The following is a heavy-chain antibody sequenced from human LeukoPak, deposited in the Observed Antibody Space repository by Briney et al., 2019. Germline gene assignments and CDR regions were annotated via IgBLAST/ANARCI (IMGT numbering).Heavy chain of an antibody. CDR2: ISGSGGST. J-gene: IGHJ4*02. D-gene: IGHD1-1*01. Sequence: GGSLRLSCAASGFTFSSYAMSWVRQAPGKGLEWVSSISGSGGSTYYADSVKGRFTISRDNSKNTLYLQMNSLRAEDTAVYYCARKTDHQTGGDYWGQGTLVTVSS. CDR1: GFTFSSYA. V-gene: IGHV3-23*01. CDR3: ARKTDHQTGGDY.